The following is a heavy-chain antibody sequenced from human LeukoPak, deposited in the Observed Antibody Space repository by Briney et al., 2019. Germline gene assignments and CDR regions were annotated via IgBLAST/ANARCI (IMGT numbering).Heavy chain of an antibody. Sequence: GASVKVSCKASGYTFTSYGISWVRQAPGQGLEWMGWISAYNGNTNYAQKFQGRVTMTRDTSISTAYMELSRLRSDDTAVYYCARVLSVVGGKGGNWFDPWGQGTLVTVSS. D-gene: IGHD1-26*01. CDR1: GYTFTSYG. CDR2: ISAYNGNT. CDR3: ARVLSVVGGKGGNWFDP. J-gene: IGHJ5*02. V-gene: IGHV1-18*01.